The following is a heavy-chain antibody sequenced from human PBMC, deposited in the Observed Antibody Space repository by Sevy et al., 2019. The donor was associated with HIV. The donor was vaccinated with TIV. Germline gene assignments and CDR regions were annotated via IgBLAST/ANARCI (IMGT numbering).Heavy chain of an antibody. Sequence: ASVKVSCKASGGTFSSYAISWVRQAPGQGLEWMGGIIPIFGTANYAQKFHGRVTITADESTSTAYMELSSLRSEDTAVYYCAREDKQWLVPRWFDPWGQGTLVTVSS. CDR1: GGTFSSYA. CDR3: AREDKQWLVPRWFDP. D-gene: IGHD6-19*01. V-gene: IGHV1-69*13. CDR2: IIPIFGTA. J-gene: IGHJ5*02.